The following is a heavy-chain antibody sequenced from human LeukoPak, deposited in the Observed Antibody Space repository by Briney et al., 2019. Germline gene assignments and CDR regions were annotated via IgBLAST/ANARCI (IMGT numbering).Heavy chain of an antibody. D-gene: IGHD2-2*01. Sequence: SETLSLTCAVYGGSFSGYYWSWIRPPPGKGLEWIGEINHSGSNNYNPSLKSRVTISVDTSKNQFSLKLSSVTAADTAVYYCARAWDIVVVPAANFDYWGQGTLVTVSS. CDR1: GGSFSGYY. CDR2: INHSGSN. V-gene: IGHV4-34*01. CDR3: ARAWDIVVVPAANFDY. J-gene: IGHJ4*02.